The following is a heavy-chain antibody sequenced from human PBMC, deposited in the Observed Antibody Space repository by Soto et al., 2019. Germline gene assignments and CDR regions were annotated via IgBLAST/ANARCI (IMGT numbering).Heavy chain of an antibody. CDR2: LIPLLDVT. Sequence: QVQLVQSGDEVKKPGSSVKVSCKASGGTFSTYTINWVRQAPGQGLEWMGRLIPLLDVTNNAQRFQGRVTITADKSTSTVHMELTSLTSQDTSVYYCARDSGTVGYDDSWGQGTLVTVSS. CDR1: GGTFSTYT. CDR3: ARDSGTVGYDDS. D-gene: IGHD3-10*01. J-gene: IGHJ4*02. V-gene: IGHV1-69*08.